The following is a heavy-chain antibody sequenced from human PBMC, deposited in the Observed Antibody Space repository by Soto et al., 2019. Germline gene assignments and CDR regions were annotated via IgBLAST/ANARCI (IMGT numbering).Heavy chain of an antibody. V-gene: IGHV6-1*01. J-gene: IGHJ3*01. Sequence: QVQLQQSGPGLVKPSQTLSVTCAISGDSVSSDSATWNWIRQSPSRGLEWLGRTYYRSKWNNDYVVSVKSRITITPDTSKTHFSLQLNSVTPEDTAVYYCARSPYDILTGYSKGAFDVWGQGTVVIVSS. CDR3: ARSPYDILTGYSKGAFDV. D-gene: IGHD3-9*01. CDR2: TYYRSKWNN. CDR1: GDSVSSDSAT.